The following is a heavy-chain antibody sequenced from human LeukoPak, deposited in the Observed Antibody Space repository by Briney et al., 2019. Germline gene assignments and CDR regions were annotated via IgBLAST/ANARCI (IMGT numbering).Heavy chain of an antibody. CDR3: TTDGGRKSRPYHFDY. V-gene: IGHV3-15*01. J-gene: IGHJ4*02. Sequence: GGSLRLSCAASGFTFSNAWMSWVRQAPGRGLEWVGRIKRKIGGGTTDYAAPVKGRFTISRDDSKNTLYLQMNSLKTEDTAVYYCTTDGGRKSRPYHFDYWGQGTLVTVSS. CDR2: IKRKIGGGTT. CDR1: GFTFSNAW. D-gene: IGHD3-16*01.